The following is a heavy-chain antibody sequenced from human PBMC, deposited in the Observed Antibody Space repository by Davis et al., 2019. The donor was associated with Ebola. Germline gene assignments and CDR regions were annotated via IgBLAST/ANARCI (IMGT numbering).Heavy chain of an antibody. CDR3: ARDWDQRCSIMGCYSRYYYHGMDV. D-gene: IGHD2-21*02. CDR1: GFTFSNYW. Sequence: GESLKISCAASGFTFSNYWMSWVRQAPGKGLEWVANIKQDGSKKYYVDSVNGRFTISRDNAKNSLYLQMNSLTVEDTAVYYCARDWDQRCSIMGCYSRYYYHGMDVWGQGTTVTVSS. J-gene: IGHJ6*02. V-gene: IGHV3-7*01. CDR2: IKQDGSKK.